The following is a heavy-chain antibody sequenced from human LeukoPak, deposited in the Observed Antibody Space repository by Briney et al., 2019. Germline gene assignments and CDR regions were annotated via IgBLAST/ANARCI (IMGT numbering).Heavy chain of an antibody. J-gene: IGHJ4*02. CDR1: GGTFSSYA. CDR3: ARDYYGDYGLLDY. V-gene: IGHV1-69*05. Sequence: SVKVSCKATGGTFSSYAISWVRQAPGQGLEWMGGIIPIFGTANYAQKFQGRVTITTVESTSTAYMELSSLRSEDTAVYYCARDYYGDYGLLDYWGQGTLVSVSS. D-gene: IGHD4-17*01. CDR2: IIPIFGTA.